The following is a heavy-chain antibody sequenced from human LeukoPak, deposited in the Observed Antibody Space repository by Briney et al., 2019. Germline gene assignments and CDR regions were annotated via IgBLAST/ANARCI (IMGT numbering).Heavy chain of an antibody. D-gene: IGHD6-19*01. CDR2: IYYSGST. J-gene: IGHJ4*02. Sequence: PSETLSLTCTVSGGSISSSIYYWGWIRQPPGKGLEWIGSIYYSGSTYYNPSLKSRVTISVDTSRNQFSLKLSSVTAADTAVYYCARHEKSSGWYYDYWGQGTLVTVSS. CDR1: GGSISSSIYY. CDR3: ARHEKSSGWYYDY. V-gene: IGHV4-39*01.